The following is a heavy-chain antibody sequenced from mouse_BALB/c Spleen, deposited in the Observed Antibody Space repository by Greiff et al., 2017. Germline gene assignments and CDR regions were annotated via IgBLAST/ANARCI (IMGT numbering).Heavy chain of an antibody. CDR2: ISSGGSYT. V-gene: IGHV5-6-4*01. J-gene: IGHJ3*01. CDR3: TSTYDYDAWFAY. D-gene: IGHD2-4*01. CDR1: GFTFSSYT. Sequence: EVQGVESGGGLVKPGGSLKLSCAASGFTFSSYTMSWVRQTPEKRLEWVATISSGGSYTYYPDSVKGRFTISRDNAKNTLYLQMSSLKSEDTAMYYCTSTYDYDAWFAYWGQGTLVTVSA.